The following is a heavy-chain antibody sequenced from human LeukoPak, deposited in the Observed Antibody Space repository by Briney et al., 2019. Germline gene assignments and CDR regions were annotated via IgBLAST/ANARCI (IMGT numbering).Heavy chain of an antibody. CDR3: ATDLGLTMIRGVIVH. Sequence: GGSLRLSCAASRFTFTNAWMTWVRQAPGKGLEWVGRIKSKGDGETTDYAAPVKGRFIMSRDDSKATLYLQMNILQAEDTAVYYCATDLGLTMIRGVIVHWGQGALVTVSS. J-gene: IGHJ4*02. D-gene: IGHD3-10*01. CDR1: RFTFTNAW. V-gene: IGHV3-15*01. CDR2: IKSKGDGETT.